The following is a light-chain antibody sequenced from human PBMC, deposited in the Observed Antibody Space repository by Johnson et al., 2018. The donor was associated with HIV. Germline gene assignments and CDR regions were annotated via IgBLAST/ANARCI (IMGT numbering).Light chain of an antibody. CDR1: SSTIGNNY. CDR3: ASWDRSLTVGTV. V-gene: IGLV1-51*01. J-gene: IGLJ1*01. Sequence: QSVLTQPPSVSAAPGQKVAISCSGSSSTIGNNYVSWYQLLPGTAPKLLIYDNVKRPSGIPDRFSGSKSGTSATLDITGLQPGDEADYYCASWDRSLTVGTVFGPGTRVTVL. CDR2: DNV.